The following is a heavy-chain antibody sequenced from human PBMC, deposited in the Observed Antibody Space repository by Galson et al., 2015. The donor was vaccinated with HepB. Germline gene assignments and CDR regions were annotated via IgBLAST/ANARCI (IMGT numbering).Heavy chain of an antibody. J-gene: IGHJ4*02. V-gene: IGHV1-18*01. CDR1: GYTFTSYG. Sequence: SVKVSCKASGYTFTSYGISWVRQAPGQGLEWMGWISAYNGNTNYAQKLQGRVTMTTDTSTSTAYMELRSLRSDDTAVYYCARDLRDIGYCGGDCYLNYWGQGTLVTVSS. CDR2: ISAYNGNT. CDR3: ARDLRDIGYCGGDCYLNY. D-gene: IGHD2-21*01.